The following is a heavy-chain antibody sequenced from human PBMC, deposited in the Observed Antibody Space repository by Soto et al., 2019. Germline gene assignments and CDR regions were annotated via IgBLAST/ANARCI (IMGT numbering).Heavy chain of an antibody. V-gene: IGHV4-59*01. CDR2: IYYSGST. CDR1: GGSISSYY. Sequence: QVQLQESGPGLVKPSETLSLTCTVSGGSISSYYWSWIRQPPGMGLEWIGYIYYSGSTNYNPSLRSRVTIPVDTSKNQFSLKLSSVTAADTAVYCCARRYGASFDYWGQGTLVTVSS. D-gene: IGHD3-10*01. CDR3: ARRYGASFDY. J-gene: IGHJ4*02.